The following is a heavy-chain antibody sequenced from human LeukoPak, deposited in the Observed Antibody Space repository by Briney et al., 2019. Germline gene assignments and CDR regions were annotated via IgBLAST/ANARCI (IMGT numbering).Heavy chain of an antibody. CDR2: IYPGDSDT. CDR3: ARANYDILTGYAPRA. D-gene: IGHD3-9*01. J-gene: IGHJ4*02. V-gene: IGHV5-51*01. Sequence: EALKISCKGSGYSFTSYWIGWVRQMPGKGLELMGIIYPGDSDTRYSPSFQGQVTISADKSISTAYLQWSSLKASDTAMYCCARANYDILTGYAPRAWGQGTLVTVSS. CDR1: GYSFTSYW.